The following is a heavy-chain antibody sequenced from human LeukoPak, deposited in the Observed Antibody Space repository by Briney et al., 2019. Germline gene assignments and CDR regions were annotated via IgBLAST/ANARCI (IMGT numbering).Heavy chain of an antibody. CDR3: AKGGYIVVVPAAIPEDY. Sequence: GGSLRLSCAASGFTFGNYWMNWVRQAPGKGLEWVSAISGSGGSTYYADSVKGRFTISRDNSKNTLYLQMNSLRAEDTAVYYCAKGGYIVVVPAAIPEDYWGQGTLVTVSS. CDR1: GFTFGNYW. D-gene: IGHD2-2*01. V-gene: IGHV3-23*01. CDR2: ISGSGGST. J-gene: IGHJ4*02.